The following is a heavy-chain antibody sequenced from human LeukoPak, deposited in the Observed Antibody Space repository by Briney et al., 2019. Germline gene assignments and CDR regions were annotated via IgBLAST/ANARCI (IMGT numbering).Heavy chain of an antibody. V-gene: IGHV4-59*01. CDR2: IYYSGST. CDR3: ARADCSGGSCNWFDP. J-gene: IGHJ5*02. D-gene: IGHD2-15*01. CDR1: GGSISSYY. Sequence: KPSETLSLTCTVSGGSISSYYWSWIRQPPGKGLEWIGYIYYSGSTNYNPSLKSRVTISVDTSKNQFSLKLSSVTAADTAVYYCARADCSGGSCNWFDPWGQGTLVTVSS.